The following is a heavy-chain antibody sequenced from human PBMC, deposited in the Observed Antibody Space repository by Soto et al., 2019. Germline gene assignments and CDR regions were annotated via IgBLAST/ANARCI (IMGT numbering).Heavy chain of an antibody. Sequence: QLQLQESGPGLVKPSETLSLTCTVSGGSISSSSYYWGWIRQPPGKGLEWIGSIYYSGSTYYNPSLKSRVTISVDTSKNQFSLKLSSVTAADTAVYYCATRRVRGVIDYWGQGTLVTVSS. J-gene: IGHJ4*02. CDR2: IYYSGST. V-gene: IGHV4-39*01. CDR1: GGSISSSSYY. CDR3: ATRRVRGVIDY. D-gene: IGHD3-10*01.